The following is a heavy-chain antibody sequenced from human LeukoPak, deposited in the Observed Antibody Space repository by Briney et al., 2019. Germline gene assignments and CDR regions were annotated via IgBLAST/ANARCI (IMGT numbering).Heavy chain of an antibody. CDR2: IYYSGST. CDR1: GGSISSYY. D-gene: IGHD3-10*01. CDR3: ARGDQYYYGSGSHYNWFDP. Sequence: SETLSLTCTVSGGSISSYYWSWIRQPPGKGLEWIGYIYYSGSTNYNPSLKSRVTISVDTSKNQFSLKLSSVTAADTAVYYCARGDQYYYGSGSHYNWFDPWGQGTLVTVSS. J-gene: IGHJ5*02. V-gene: IGHV4-59*01.